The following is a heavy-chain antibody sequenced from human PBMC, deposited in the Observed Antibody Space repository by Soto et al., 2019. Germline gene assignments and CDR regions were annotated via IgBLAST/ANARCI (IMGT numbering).Heavy chain of an antibody. Sequence: GASVKVSCKASGYTFTDYYMHWVRQAPGRGFEWVGGINPESGNPKYVPKFQGRVTVTRDTSTSTAYMELNRLTSDDTAVYYCASEDCRNTNCLKGFDYWGQGTLVTVSS. CDR1: GYTFTDYY. D-gene: IGHD2-15*01. CDR2: INPESGNP. CDR3: ASEDCRNTNCLKGFDY. J-gene: IGHJ4*02. V-gene: IGHV1-2*02.